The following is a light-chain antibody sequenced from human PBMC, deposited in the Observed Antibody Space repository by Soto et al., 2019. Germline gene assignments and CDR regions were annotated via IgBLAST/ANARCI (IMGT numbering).Light chain of an antibody. CDR3: SSYTSSYVV. J-gene: IGLJ2*01. CDR2: DVS. V-gene: IGLV2-14*01. Sequence: QSALTQPASVSESPGQSITISCTGTSSDVGGYNYVSWYQQHPGKAPELMIYDVSNRPSGVSNRFSGSKSGNTASLTISGLQAEDEADYYCSSYTSSYVVFGGGTKLTVL. CDR1: SSDVGGYNY.